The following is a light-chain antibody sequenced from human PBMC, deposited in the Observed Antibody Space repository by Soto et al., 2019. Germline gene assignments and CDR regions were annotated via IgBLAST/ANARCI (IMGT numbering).Light chain of an antibody. CDR2: EVS. CDR3: TSYTSSNTVV. CDR1: SRDIGGYNY. J-gene: IGLJ2*01. Sequence: QSALTQPASVSGSPGQSITMSCTGTSRDIGGYNYVSWYQQYPGKAPKVMIYEVSKRPSGVSNRFSGSKSGNTASLTISGLQAEDEADYYCTSYTSSNTVVFGGGTKVTVL. V-gene: IGLV2-14*01.